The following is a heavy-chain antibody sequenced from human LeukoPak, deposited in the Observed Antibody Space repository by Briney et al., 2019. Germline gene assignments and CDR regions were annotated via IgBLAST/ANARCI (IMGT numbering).Heavy chain of an antibody. Sequence: GRTLRLSCAVSGFTFSRYGMHWVRQAPGKGVEWVGDISYDGSKKYYADSVKGRFTISRHNSKNTLYLQINSLRAEDTAVYYCAKDFEGKVIPAASAFDYWGQGTLVTVSS. CDR2: ISYDGSKK. V-gene: IGHV3-30*18. CDR1: GFTFSRYG. D-gene: IGHD2-2*01. CDR3: AKDFEGKVIPAASAFDY. J-gene: IGHJ4*02.